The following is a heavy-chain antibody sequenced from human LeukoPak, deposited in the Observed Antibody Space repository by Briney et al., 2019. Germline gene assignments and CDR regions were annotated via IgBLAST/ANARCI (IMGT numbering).Heavy chain of an antibody. V-gene: IGHV3-48*03. CDR3: ASAILTGYPFDY. CDR1: GFTFSSYE. D-gene: IGHD3-9*01. Sequence: GGSLRLSCAASGFTFSSYEMNWVRQASGKGLEWVSYISSSGCTIYYADSVKGRFTISRDNAKNSLYLQMNSLRAEDTAVYYCASAILTGYPFDYWGQGALVTVSS. J-gene: IGHJ4*02. CDR2: ISSSGCTI.